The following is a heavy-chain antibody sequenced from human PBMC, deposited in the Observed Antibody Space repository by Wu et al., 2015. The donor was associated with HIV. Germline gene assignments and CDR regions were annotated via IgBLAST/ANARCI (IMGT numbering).Heavy chain of an antibody. CDR1: GDGFTSYA. V-gene: IGHV1-2*02. J-gene: IGHJ4*02. CDR2: INPSGGAT. CDR3: ARDATPITTEFDY. D-gene: IGHD4-11*01. Sequence: QVQLIQFGAEVHKPGSSVKVSCKASGDGFTSYAVSWVRQAPGHGLEWMAWINPSGGATIYAEAFEGRVTVTTDTSMKTVYMELESLTSGDTAMYFCARDATPITTEFDYWGQGTLITVSS.